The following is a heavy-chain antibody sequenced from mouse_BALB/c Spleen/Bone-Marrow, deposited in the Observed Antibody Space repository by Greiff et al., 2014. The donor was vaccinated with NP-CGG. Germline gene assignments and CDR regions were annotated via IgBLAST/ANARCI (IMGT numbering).Heavy chain of an antibody. V-gene: IGHV2-6-5*01. CDR3: AKLGGYFDY. D-gene: IGHD4-1*01. Sequence: VKFVESGPGLVAPSQSLSITCTVSGFSLTDYGVSWIRQPPGKGLEWLGVIWGGGITYYNSALKSSLTISKDNSKSQVFLKMNSLQTDDTAMYYCAKLGGYFDYWGQGTTLTVSS. CDR1: GFSLTDYG. CDR2: IWGGGIT. J-gene: IGHJ2*01.